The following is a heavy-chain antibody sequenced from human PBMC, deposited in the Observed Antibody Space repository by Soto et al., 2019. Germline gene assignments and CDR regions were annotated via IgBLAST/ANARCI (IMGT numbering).Heavy chain of an antibody. V-gene: IGHV3-9*01. D-gene: IGHD3-3*01. J-gene: IGHJ6*02. Sequence: SCGASGFTFDEYGMHWVRQAPGKGLEWVSGISWNSGTIGYADSVKGRFTISRDNAKKSLYLQMSSLRAEDTALYYCAKSTIGYYYYYGMDVWGQGTTVTVSS. CDR3: AKSTIGYYYYYGMDV. CDR2: ISWNSGTI. CDR1: GFTFDEYG.